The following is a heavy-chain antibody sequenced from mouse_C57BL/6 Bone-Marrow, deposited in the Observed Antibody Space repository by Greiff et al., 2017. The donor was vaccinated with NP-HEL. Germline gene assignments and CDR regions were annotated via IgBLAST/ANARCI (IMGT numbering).Heavy chain of an antibody. CDR3: VAFITTVVSPSYWYFEV. D-gene: IGHD1-1*01. J-gene: IGHJ1*03. V-gene: IGHV1-39*01. CDR1: GYSFTDYN. CDR2: INPNYGTT. Sequence: VQLQQSGPELVKPGASVKISCKASGYSFTDYNMNWVKQSNGKSLEWIGVINPNYGTTSYNQKFKGKATLTVDQSSSTAYMQLNSLTSEDSAVYYCVAFITTVVSPSYWYFEVWGTGTTVTVSS.